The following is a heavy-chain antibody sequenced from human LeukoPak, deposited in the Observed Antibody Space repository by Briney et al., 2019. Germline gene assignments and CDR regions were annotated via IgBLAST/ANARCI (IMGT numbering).Heavy chain of an antibody. CDR2: IKQDGSEE. Sequence: GGSLRLSCAASGFTFSSYWMSWVRQAPGKGLEWVVNIKQDGSEEYYVDSVKGRFTISRDNAKNSLYLQMNSLRAEDTAVYYCARFGGPGGYCSSTSCYRGANNWFDPWGQGTLVTVSS. CDR3: ARFGGPGGYCSSTSCYRGANNWFDP. CDR1: GFTFSSYW. J-gene: IGHJ5*02. D-gene: IGHD2-2*01. V-gene: IGHV3-7*01.